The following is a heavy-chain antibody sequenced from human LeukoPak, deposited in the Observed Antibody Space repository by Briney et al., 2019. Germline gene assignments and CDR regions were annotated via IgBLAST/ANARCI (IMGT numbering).Heavy chain of an antibody. CDR2: IYYSGST. J-gene: IGHJ4*02. CDR1: GGSVSSGSYY. D-gene: IGHD2-15*01. Sequence: SESLSLTCTVSGGSVSSGSYYWSWIRQPPGKGLEWIGYIYYSGSTNYNPSLKSRVTISVDTSKNQFSLKLSSVTAADTAVYYCARESEYCSGGSCPALDYWGQGTLVTVSS. V-gene: IGHV4-61*01. CDR3: ARESEYCSGGSCPALDY.